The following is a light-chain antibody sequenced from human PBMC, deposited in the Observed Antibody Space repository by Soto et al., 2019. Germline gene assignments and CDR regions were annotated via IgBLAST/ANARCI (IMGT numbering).Light chain of an antibody. V-gene: IGKV1-39*01. J-gene: IGKJ1*01. CDR3: QQSYDMPWT. CDR2: AAD. CDR1: QSISTY. Sequence: DIQMTQSPSSLSASVRDRVTITCRASQSISTYLTWFQQKPGKAPSLLIFAADNLQDGVPSRFSGSGSGRDFSLTISSLQPEDFATYYCQQSYDMPWTFGQGTKVDIK.